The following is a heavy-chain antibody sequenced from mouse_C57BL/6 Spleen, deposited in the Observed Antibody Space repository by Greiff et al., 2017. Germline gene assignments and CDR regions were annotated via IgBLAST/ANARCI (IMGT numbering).Heavy chain of an antibody. V-gene: IGHV5-17*01. J-gene: IGHJ2*01. D-gene: IGHD2-4*01. CDR2: ISSGSSTI. Sequence: EVMLVESGGGLVKPGGSLKLSCAASGFTFSDYGMHWVRQAPEKGLEWVAYISSGSSTIYYADTVKGRFTISRDNAKNTLFLQMTSLRSEDTAMYYCARLYDYDDYYFDYWGQGTTLTVSS. CDR3: ARLYDYDDYYFDY. CDR1: GFTFSDYG.